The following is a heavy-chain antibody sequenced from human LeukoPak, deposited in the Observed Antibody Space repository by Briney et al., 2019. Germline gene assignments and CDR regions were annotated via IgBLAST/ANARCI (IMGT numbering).Heavy chain of an antibody. J-gene: IGHJ6*03. Sequence: GGSLRLSCAASGFTFSNYAMSWVRQAPGKGLEWVSAISGSGGSTYYADSVKGRFTISRDNSKNTLYLQMNSLRAEDTAVYYCAKNTGASAYYYYYMDVWGKGTTVTVSS. V-gene: IGHV3-23*01. D-gene: IGHD1-14*01. CDR3: AKNTGASAYYYYYMDV. CDR2: ISGSGGST. CDR1: GFTFSNYA.